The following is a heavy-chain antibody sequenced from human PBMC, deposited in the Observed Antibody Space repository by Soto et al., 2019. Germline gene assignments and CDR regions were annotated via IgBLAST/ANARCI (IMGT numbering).Heavy chain of an antibody. Sequence: PGGSLRLSCAASGFTFSSYSMNWVRQAPGKGLEWVAYIRSSRSTIYYADSVKGRFTISRDNAKNSLYLQMTSLRVDDTAVYYCVRWGFTGHYYYMDVWGKGTTVTVSS. CDR1: GFTFSSYS. CDR2: IRSSRSTI. J-gene: IGHJ6*03. V-gene: IGHV3-48*04. D-gene: IGHD3-16*01. CDR3: VRWGFTGHYYYMDV.